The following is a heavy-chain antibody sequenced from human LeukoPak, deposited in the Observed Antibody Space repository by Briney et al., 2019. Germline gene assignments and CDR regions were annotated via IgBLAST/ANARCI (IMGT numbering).Heavy chain of an antibody. CDR2: IYHSGST. CDR3: ARSDGYGLVGI. D-gene: IGHD3-10*01. V-gene: IGHV4-38-2*02. J-gene: IGHJ3*02. Sequence: PSETLSLTCTVSGYSISSGYYWGWIRQPPGKGLEWIGSIYHSGSTYYNPSLKSRVIILFDTAKNHFSLSLSSVTAADTAVYYCARSDGYGLVGIWGQGTMVTVSS. CDR1: GYSISSGYY.